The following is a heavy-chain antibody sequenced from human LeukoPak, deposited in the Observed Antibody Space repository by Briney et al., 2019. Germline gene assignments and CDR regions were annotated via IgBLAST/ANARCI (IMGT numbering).Heavy chain of an antibody. D-gene: IGHD6-19*01. CDR3: ANLAVVTPNDRRSNDAFDI. J-gene: IGHJ3*02. Sequence: GGSLRLSCAASGFTFDDYAMHWVRQAPGKGLEWVSGISWHSGSIGYADSVKGRFTISRDNAKNSLYLQMNSLRAEDTALYYCANLAVVTPNDRRSNDAFDIWGQGTMVTVSS. CDR1: GFTFDDYA. V-gene: IGHV3-9*01. CDR2: ISWHSGSI.